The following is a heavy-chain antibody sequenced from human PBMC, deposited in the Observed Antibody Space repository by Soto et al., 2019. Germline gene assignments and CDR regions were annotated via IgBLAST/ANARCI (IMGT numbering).Heavy chain of an antibody. CDR1: GFTFNIYG. J-gene: IGHJ6*02. D-gene: IGHD3-10*01. CDR2: ISDDGTYK. V-gene: IGHV3-30*18. Sequence: TVGSLRLSCAASGFTFNIYGIHWVRQAPGKGLEGVAHISDDGTYKHYAASMKGRLTVSRDNSRNTVYLQMNRLRPGDTAVYYCAKEVKKVSLTRVSGDYGMDVWGRGTTVTVSS. CDR3: AKEVKKVSLTRVSGDYGMDV.